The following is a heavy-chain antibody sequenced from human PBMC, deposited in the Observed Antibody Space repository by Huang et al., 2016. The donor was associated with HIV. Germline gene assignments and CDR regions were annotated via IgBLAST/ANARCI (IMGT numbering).Heavy chain of an antibody. CDR2: IYSGGTT. Sequence: QLVESGGGLIQPGGSLRLSCVGSGSSVSNNDMSGVRQPPGRGLGWVSVIYSGGTTFFADSGKGRFITSRDNSKNTLYLQMNSLRAEDTAVYYCARQIVYDSYGFDSWGQGTLVTVSS. CDR1: GSSVSNND. J-gene: IGHJ4*02. CDR3: ARQIVYDSYGFDS. D-gene: IGHD5-18*01. V-gene: IGHV3-53*01.